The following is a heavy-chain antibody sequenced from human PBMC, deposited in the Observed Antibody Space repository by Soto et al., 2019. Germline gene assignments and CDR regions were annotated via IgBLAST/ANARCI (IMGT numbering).Heavy chain of an antibody. CDR1: GFTFSSYG. V-gene: IGHV3-33*01. Sequence: QVQLVESGGGVVQPGRSLRLSCAASGFTFSSYGMHWVRQAPGKGLEWVAVIWYDGSNKYYADSVKGRFTISRDNSKNTLYLQMNSLRAEDTAVYYCARVYEMRSSGQWYFDLWGRGTLVTVSS. CDR3: ARVYEMRSSGQWYFDL. D-gene: IGHD6-13*01. J-gene: IGHJ2*01. CDR2: IWYDGSNK.